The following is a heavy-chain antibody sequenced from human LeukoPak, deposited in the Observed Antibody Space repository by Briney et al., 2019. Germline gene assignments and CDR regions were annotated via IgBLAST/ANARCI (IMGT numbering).Heavy chain of an antibody. CDR2: IKPKTDGETT. CDR3: ITPLPYSAQ. D-gene: IGHD2-21*01. Sequence: GGSLRVSCAASGFTISNAYTKWARQDPGKGLEWVGRIKPKTDGETTEYAAPVKDRFSISRDDSKSMVYLQMNSLKTEDTAVYYCITPLPYSAQGGQGTLVTVSS. V-gene: IGHV3-15*07. CDR1: GFTISNAY. J-gene: IGHJ4*02.